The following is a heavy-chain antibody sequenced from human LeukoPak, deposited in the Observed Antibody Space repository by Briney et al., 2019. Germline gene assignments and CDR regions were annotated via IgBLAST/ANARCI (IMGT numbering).Heavy chain of an antibody. CDR1: GYSFTSYW. V-gene: IGHV5-51*01. CDR2: IYPGDSDT. J-gene: IGHJ3*02. Sequence: GESLKISCKGSGYSFTSYWIGWVRQMPGKGLEWMGIIYPGDSDTRYSPSFQGQVTISADKSISTAYLRWSSLKASDTAMYYCARHTYHYGSSGYYYVGAFDIWGQGTMVTVSS. D-gene: IGHD3-22*01. CDR3: ARHTYHYGSSGYYYVGAFDI.